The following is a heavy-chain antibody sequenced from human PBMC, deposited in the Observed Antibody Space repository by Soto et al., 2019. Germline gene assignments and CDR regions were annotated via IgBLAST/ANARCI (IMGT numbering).Heavy chain of an antibody. D-gene: IGHD2-21*01. CDR2: INPNNRRP. V-gene: IGHV1-46*03. Sequence: ASVKVSCKSSGYSFTSYYIHWVRQAPGQGLEWMGLINPNNRRPDYAQKFQGRVTMTSDTSTSTVYMELSSLRSEDTAVYYCARGAFVSFWGQGTPVTVSS. CDR3: ARGAFVSF. CDR1: GYSFTSYY. J-gene: IGHJ4*02.